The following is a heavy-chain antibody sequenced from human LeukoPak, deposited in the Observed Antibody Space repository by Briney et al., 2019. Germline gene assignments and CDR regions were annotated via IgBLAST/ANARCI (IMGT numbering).Heavy chain of an antibody. CDR3: ARGPTGTGDY. CDR1: GGSFSGYY. D-gene: IGHD1-1*01. Sequence: SETLSLTCAVYGGSFSGYYWSWIRLPPGKGLEWIGEINHSGSTNYNPSLKSRVTISVDTSKNQFSLKLSSVTAADTAVYYCARGPTGTGDYWGQGTLVTVSS. V-gene: IGHV4-34*01. CDR2: INHSGST. J-gene: IGHJ4*02.